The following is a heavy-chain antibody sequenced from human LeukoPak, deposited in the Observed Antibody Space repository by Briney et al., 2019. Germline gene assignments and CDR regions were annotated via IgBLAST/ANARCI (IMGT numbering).Heavy chain of an antibody. D-gene: IGHD3-9*01. V-gene: IGHV3-7*01. Sequence: TGGSLGLSCAASGFMFSNYWMTWVRQAPGKGLEWVANIKPDGSEKFYLDSVRGRFTFSRDNANNSLSLQMNSLRAEDTAVYYCARHIDWSFDYWGQGTLVTVSS. CDR3: ARHIDWSFDY. CDR2: IKPDGSEK. J-gene: IGHJ4*02. CDR1: GFMFSNYW.